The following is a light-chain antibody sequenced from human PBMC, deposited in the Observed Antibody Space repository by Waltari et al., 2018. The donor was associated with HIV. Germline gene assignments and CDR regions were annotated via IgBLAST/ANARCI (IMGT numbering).Light chain of an antibody. CDR3: SAWDSSLSAWV. J-gene: IGLJ3*02. Sequence: QAGLSQPPSVSKGLRQTATLTCTGNRNNVGYQGADWLQQHQGHPPKLLSYRNNNRPSGISERLSASRSGNTASLTITGLQPEDEADYYCSAWDSSLSAWVFGGGTKLTVL. CDR1: RNNVGYQG. V-gene: IGLV10-54*01. CDR2: RNN.